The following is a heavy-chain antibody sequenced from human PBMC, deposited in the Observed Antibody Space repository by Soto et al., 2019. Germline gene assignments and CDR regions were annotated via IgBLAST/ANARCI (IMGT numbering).Heavy chain of an antibody. Sequence: SVKVSCKASGGTFSSYAISWVRQAPGQGLEWMGGIIPIFGTANYAQKFQGRVTITRDTSASTAYMELSSLRSEDTAVYYCARDRKRYSGYEPFDYWGQGTLVTVSS. V-gene: IGHV1-69*05. CDR2: IIPIFGTA. D-gene: IGHD5-12*01. CDR1: GGTFSSYA. J-gene: IGHJ4*02. CDR3: ARDRKRYSGYEPFDY.